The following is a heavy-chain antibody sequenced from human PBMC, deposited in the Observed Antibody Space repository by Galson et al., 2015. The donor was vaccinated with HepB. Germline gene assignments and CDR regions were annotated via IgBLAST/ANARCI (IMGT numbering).Heavy chain of an antibody. Sequence: SVKVSCKASGYSFTNYGLSWIRQAPGPGLEWMGWFSGYDGSTNYAQRFQGRVTMTADTSTGTAYLELKNLRSDVTAVYYCARDSRLELRHNNYYSYGMDVWGQGTAVTVSS. J-gene: IGHJ6*02. CDR2: FSGYDGST. D-gene: IGHD1-1*01. V-gene: IGHV1-18*01. CDR3: ARDSRLELRHNNYYSYGMDV. CDR1: GYSFTNYG.